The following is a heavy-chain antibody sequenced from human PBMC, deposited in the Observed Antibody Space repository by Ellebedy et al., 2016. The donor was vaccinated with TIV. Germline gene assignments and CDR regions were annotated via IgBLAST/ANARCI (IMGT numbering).Heavy chain of an antibody. J-gene: IGHJ5*02. CDR2: MNPNSGNT. V-gene: IGHV1-8*01. D-gene: IGHD2-15*01. Sequence: ASVKVSCXASGYTFTSYDINWVRQATGQGLEWMGWMNPNSGNTGYAQKFQGRVTMTRNTSISTAYMELSSLRSEDTAVYYCARVRVVKRGNWFDPWGQGTLVTVSS. CDR1: GYTFTSYD. CDR3: ARVRVVKRGNWFDP.